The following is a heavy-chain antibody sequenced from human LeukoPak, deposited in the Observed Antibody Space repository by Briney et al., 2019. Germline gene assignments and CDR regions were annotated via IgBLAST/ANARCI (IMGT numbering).Heavy chain of an antibody. CDR1: GYTFTSYD. J-gene: IGHJ4*02. CDR2: MNPNSGNT. Sequence: ASVKVSCKAAGYTFTSYDGNWGGQARGQGGEGMGWMNPNSGNTGYAQKFQGRGSMTRNTSISTAYMELSSLRSEATAVYYCASWSSWSTSRGSFDYWGQGTLVTVSS. V-gene: IGHV1-8*01. CDR3: ASWSSWSTSRGSFDY. D-gene: IGHD2-2*01.